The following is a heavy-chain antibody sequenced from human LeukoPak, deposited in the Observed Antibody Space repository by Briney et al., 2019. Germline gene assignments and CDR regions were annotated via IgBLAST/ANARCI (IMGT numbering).Heavy chain of an antibody. J-gene: IGHJ6*02. CDR1: GYTLTELS. V-gene: IGHV1-24*01. CDR2: FGPEDGET. Sequence: GASVKVSCKVSGYTLTELSMHWVRQAPGKGLEWMGGFGPEDGETIYAQKFQGWVTMTRDTSISTAYMELSRLRSDDTAVYYCARDGLIVATISTPDYGMDVWGQGTTVTVSS. D-gene: IGHD5-12*01. CDR3: ARDGLIVATISTPDYGMDV.